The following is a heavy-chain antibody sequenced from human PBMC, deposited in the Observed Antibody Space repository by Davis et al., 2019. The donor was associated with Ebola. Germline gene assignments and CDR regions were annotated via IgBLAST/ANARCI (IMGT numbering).Heavy chain of an antibody. CDR2: ISWNSGSI. Sequence: PGGSLRLSCAASGFTFADYAMHWVRQAPGKGLEWVSGISWNSGSIGYADSVKGRFTISRDNAKNSLYLQMNSLRAEDTAVYYCARGFRMDVWGKGTTVTVSS. V-gene: IGHV3-9*01. CDR3: ARGFRMDV. J-gene: IGHJ6*04. D-gene: IGHD3-16*01. CDR1: GFTFADYA.